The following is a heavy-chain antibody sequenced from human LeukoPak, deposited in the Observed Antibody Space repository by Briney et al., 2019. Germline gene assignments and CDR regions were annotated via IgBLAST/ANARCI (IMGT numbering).Heavy chain of an antibody. CDR3: ARAQYCSSTSCYANIDY. CDR2: IIPILGIA. D-gene: IGHD2-2*01. CDR1: GGTFSSYA. V-gene: IGHV1-69*04. J-gene: IGHJ4*02. Sequence: SVKVSCKASGGTFSSYAISWVRQAPGQGLEWMGRIIPILGIANYAQKFQGRVTMARDTSISTAYMELSRLRSDDTAVYYCARAQYCSSTSCYANIDYWGQGTLVTVSS.